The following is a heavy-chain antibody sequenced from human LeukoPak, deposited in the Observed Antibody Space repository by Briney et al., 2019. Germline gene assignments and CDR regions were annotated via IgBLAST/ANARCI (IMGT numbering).Heavy chain of an antibody. CDR2: FSGRGCST. CDR1: GFTLSIDA. CDR3: EKDSGYDSSGYPFNWFDP. J-gene: IGHJ5*02. V-gene: IGHV3-23*01. Sequence: PGGSLRLSCAASGFTLSIDAMSWVRPAPGTGLEWVSTFSGRGCSTYYADSVKGRLTSSRDNSNNTLYLQMHSLRAEDTAVYYCEKDSGYDSSGYPFNWFDPWGQGTLVTVSS. D-gene: IGHD3-22*01.